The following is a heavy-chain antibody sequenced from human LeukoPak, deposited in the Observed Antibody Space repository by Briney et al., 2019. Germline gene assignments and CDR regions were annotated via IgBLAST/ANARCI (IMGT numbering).Heavy chain of an antibody. J-gene: IGHJ5*02. CDR1: GYTFTSYG. V-gene: IGHV1-18*01. D-gene: IGHD2-15*01. Sequence: ASVKVSYKASGYTFTSYGISWVRQAPGQGLEWMGWISAYNGNTNYAQKLQGRVTMTTDTSTSTAYMELRSLRSDDTAVYYCARDRAHLGYCSGGSCTNWFDPWGQGTLVTVSS. CDR3: ARDRAHLGYCSGGSCTNWFDP. CDR2: ISAYNGNT.